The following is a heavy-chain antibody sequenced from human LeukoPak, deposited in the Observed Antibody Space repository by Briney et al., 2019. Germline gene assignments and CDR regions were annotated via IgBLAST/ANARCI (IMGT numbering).Heavy chain of an antibody. CDR3: AKAPVTTCSGAYCYPFDY. Sequence: GGSLRLSCAASGFTFSSYGMSWVRQAPGKGLEWVSAISGSGGSTDYADSVKGRFTISRDNSKNSLYLQMNSLRAGDAAVYYCAKAPVTTCSGAYCYPFDYWSQGTLVTVSS. J-gene: IGHJ4*02. CDR2: ISGSGGST. V-gene: IGHV3-23*01. D-gene: IGHD2-15*01. CDR1: GFTFSSYG.